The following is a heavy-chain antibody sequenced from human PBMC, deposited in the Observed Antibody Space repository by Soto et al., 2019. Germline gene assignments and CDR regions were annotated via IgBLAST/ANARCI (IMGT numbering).Heavy chain of an antibody. CDR2: ISAYNDNT. CDR3: TREYCSGGSCYVPDY. V-gene: IGHV1-18*01. CDR1: GYIFTSYG. Sequence: ASVKVSCKASGYIFTSYGISWVRQAPGQGLEWMGWISAYNDNTKYAQKLQGRVTMTTDTSTNTAYMELRSLRSDDTAVYYCTREYCSGGSCYVPDYRGQGSPVTVSS. J-gene: IGHJ4*02. D-gene: IGHD2-15*01.